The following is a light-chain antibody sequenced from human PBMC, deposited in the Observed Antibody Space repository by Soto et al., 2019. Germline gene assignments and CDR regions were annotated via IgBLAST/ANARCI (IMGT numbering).Light chain of an antibody. CDR2: WAS. J-gene: IGKJ4*01. CDR1: QSVLYSSNNENY. CDR3: QQYYSTPLT. V-gene: IGKV4-1*01. Sequence: DIVMTQSPDSLAVSLGERATINCRSSQSVLYSSNNENYLAWYQQKAGQPPKLLIYWASTRESGVPDRFSGSGSGTDFTLSISSLQAEDVAVYYCQQYYSTPLTFCGGTRVEIK.